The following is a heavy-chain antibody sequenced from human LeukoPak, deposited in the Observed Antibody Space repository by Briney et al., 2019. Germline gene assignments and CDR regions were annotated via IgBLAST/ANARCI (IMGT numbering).Heavy chain of an antibody. V-gene: IGHV3-48*03. CDR1: GFIFSKYE. CDR2: ISSSGSTI. D-gene: IGHD6-19*01. CDR3: ARGGDTGWYTNFDS. J-gene: IGHJ4*02. Sequence: GGSLRLSCASSGFIFSKYEINRVRQAPGKGLEWVSYISSSGSTISHADSVKGRFTISRDNAKNSLYLQMNSLRVEDTAVYYCARGGDTGWYTNFDSWGQGTLVTVSS.